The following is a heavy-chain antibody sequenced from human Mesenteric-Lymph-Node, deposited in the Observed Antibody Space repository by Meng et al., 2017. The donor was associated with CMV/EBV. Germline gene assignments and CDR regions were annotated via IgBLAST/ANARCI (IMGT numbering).Heavy chain of an antibody. V-gene: IGHV3-23*01. Sequence: SGFPFRCYALSWVRQARGKGLGWVSTFSGSGSGGTTSYADSVKGRFTISRDNSKNTLYLHMNSLRAEDTAVYYCAKDIWGWPRNFDYWGQGTLVTVSS. CDR1: GFPFRCYA. CDR3: AKDIWGWPRNFDY. CDR2: FSGSGSGGTT. J-gene: IGHJ4*02. D-gene: IGHD7-27*01.